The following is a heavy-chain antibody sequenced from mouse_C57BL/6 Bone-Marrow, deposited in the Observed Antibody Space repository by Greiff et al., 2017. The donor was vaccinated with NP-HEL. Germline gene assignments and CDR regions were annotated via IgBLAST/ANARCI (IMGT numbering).Heavy chain of an antibody. CDR3: SSYYGNSGYFDV. J-gene: IGHJ1*03. D-gene: IGHD2-1*01. V-gene: IGHV1-82*01. CDR2: IYPGDGDT. Sequence: VKLVESGPELVKPGASVKISCKASGYAFSSSWMNWVKQRPGKGLEWIGRIYPGDGDTNYNGKFKGKATLTADKSSSTAYMQLSSLTSEDSTVYFCSSYYGNSGYFDVWGTGTTVTVSS. CDR1: GYAFSSSW.